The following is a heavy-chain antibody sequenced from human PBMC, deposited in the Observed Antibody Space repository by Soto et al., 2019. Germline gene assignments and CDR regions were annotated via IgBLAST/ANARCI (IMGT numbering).Heavy chain of an antibody. CDR2: IFPGDSES. J-gene: IGHJ6*02. D-gene: IGHD2-15*01. V-gene: IGHV5-51*01. CDR1: GYSFTTYW. Sequence: PGESLKISCKGSGYSFTTYWIAWVRQMPGKGLEWMGIIFPGDSESRYSPSFQGQVTISADKSISTAYLQWSSLKASDTAMYYCARVGLGYYYGMDVWGQGTTVTVSS. CDR3: ARVGLGYYYGMDV.